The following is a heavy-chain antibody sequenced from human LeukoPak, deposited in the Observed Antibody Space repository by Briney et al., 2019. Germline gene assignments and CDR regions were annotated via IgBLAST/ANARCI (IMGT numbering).Heavy chain of an antibody. CDR3: ARDLVYCSATSYQDY. CDR2: ISWDGGTI. V-gene: IGHV3-30-3*01. D-gene: IGHD2-2*01. Sequence: GGFLRLSCVASGFTFSSYTMHWVRQAPGKGLEWVAVISWDGGTIHYADSVNGRFTISRDDSKSTLYLQMSSLRADDTAVYYCARDLVYCSATSYQDYWGQGTLVTVSS. CDR1: GFTFSSYT. J-gene: IGHJ4*02.